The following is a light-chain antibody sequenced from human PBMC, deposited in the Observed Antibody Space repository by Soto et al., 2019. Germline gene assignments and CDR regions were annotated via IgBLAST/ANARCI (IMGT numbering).Light chain of an antibody. CDR1: QSVYRY. CDR3: QQGSHWYT. J-gene: IGKJ2*01. CDR2: DTS. V-gene: IGKV3-11*01. Sequence: EIVLTQSPATLSLSPGDRATLSCRASQSVYRYLAWYQEKPGQAPRLLIYDTSDRATGIPDRFSGSGSGTDFTLTISSVEPEDFAVYYCQQGSHWYTFGQGTKLEIK.